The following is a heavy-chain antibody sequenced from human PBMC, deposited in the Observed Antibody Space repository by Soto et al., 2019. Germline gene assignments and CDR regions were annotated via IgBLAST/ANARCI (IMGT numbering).Heavy chain of an antibody. J-gene: IGHJ4*02. Sequence: GGSLRLSCAASGFTFDDYGMSWVRQAPGKGLEWVSGINWNGGSTGYADSVKGRFTISRDNAKNSLYLQMNSLRAEDTALYYCARDSSRDGSSSGGYFDYWGQGTLVTVSS. CDR3: ARDSSRDGSSSGGYFDY. V-gene: IGHV3-20*04. CDR2: INWNGGST. CDR1: GFTFDDYG. D-gene: IGHD6-6*01.